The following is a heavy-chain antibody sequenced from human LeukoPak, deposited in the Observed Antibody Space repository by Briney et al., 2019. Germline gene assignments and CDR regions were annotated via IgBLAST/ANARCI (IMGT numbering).Heavy chain of an antibody. CDR3: ARHPFLNRRAAGGAFDI. D-gene: IGHD2-15*01. CDR1: GYSFTSYW. CDR2: IYPCDADT. J-gene: IGHJ3*02. Sequence: GESLKISFQGSGYSFTSYWIGLVRQTPRKGLGWMGIIYPCDADTRYSPSFQGQVTISADKSIRTVYMQWSSVQASDSAMYYCARHPFLNRRAAGGAFDIWGQGTMVPVSS. V-gene: IGHV5-51*01.